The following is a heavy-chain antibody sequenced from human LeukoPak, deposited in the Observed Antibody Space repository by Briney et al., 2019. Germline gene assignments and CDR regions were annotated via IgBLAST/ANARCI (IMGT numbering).Heavy chain of an antibody. Sequence: GGSLRLSCAASGFTFSTYAMHWVRQAPGKGLEYVSAISTNGDSTYYADSVKGRFTISRDNPKNTLFLQMGSLRADDMAVYYCARWGSTSCYDYWGQGTLVTVSS. J-gene: IGHJ4*02. D-gene: IGHD2-2*01. CDR1: GFTFSTYA. V-gene: IGHV3-64*02. CDR2: ISTNGDST. CDR3: ARWGSTSCYDY.